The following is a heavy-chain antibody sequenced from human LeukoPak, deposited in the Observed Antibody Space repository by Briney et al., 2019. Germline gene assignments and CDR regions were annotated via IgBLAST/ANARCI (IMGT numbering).Heavy chain of an antibody. CDR3: ARDCSGGTCYLGVVDY. Sequence: PSETLSLTCTVSGGSISSYYWSWIRQPPGKGLEWIGSIYYSGSTYYNPSLKSRVTISVDTSKNHFSLKLSSVTAADTAVYYCARDCSGGTCYLGVVDYWGQGILVTVSP. CDR1: GGSISSYY. J-gene: IGHJ4*02. CDR2: IYYSGST. V-gene: IGHV4-59*12. D-gene: IGHD2-15*01.